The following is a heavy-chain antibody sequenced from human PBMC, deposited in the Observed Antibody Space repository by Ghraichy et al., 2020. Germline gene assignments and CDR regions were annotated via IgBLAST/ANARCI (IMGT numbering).Heavy chain of an antibody. V-gene: IGHV1-2*02. D-gene: IGHD6-13*01. CDR3: ARGRAAAGTESYYYYGMDV. J-gene: IGHJ6*02. Sequence: ASVKVSCKASGYTFTGYYMHWVRQAPGQGLEWMGWINPNSGGTNYAQKFQGRVTMTRDTSISTAYMELSRLRSDDTAVYYCARGRAAAGTESYYYYGMDVWGQGTTVPGSS. CDR2: INPNSGGT. CDR1: GYTFTGYY.